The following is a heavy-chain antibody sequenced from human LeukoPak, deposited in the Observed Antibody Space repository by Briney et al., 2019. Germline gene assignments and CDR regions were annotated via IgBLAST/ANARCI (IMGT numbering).Heavy chain of an antibody. J-gene: IGHJ4*02. Sequence: GGSLRLSCVASGLSFSNYWMNWVRQAPGKGLEWVANIRPDGGEQFYVDSVKGRFTISGDNADNSLYLQLTSLRPEDTAVYYCAREHKTFDYWGQGILVTVSS. CDR2: IRPDGGEQ. CDR3: AREHKTFDY. CDR1: GLSFSNYW. V-gene: IGHV3-7*03.